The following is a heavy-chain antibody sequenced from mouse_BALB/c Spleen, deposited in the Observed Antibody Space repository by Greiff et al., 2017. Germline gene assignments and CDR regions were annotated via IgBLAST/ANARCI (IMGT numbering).Heavy chain of an antibody. Sequence: VQLQQSGAELVKPGASVKLSCTASGFNIKDTYMHWVMQRPEQGLEWIGRIDPANGNTKYDPKFQGKATITADTSSNTAYLQLSSLTSEDTAVYYCARVCGNYLFYFDYWGQGTTLTVSS. J-gene: IGHJ2*01. CDR2: IDPANGNT. CDR1: GFNIKDTY. V-gene: IGHV14-3*02. CDR3: ARVCGNYLFYFDY. D-gene: IGHD2-1*01.